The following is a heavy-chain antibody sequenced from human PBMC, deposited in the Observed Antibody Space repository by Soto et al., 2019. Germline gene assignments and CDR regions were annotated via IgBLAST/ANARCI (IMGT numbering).Heavy chain of an antibody. V-gene: IGHV3-11*06. J-gene: IGHJ3*02. Sequence: QVQLVESGGGLVKPGGSLRLSCAASGFTFSDYYMSWIRQAPGKGLAWVSYISSSSSYTNYADSVKGRFTISRDNAKNSLYLQMNSLRAEDTAVYYCARGSRDYGDYVGAFDIWGQGTMVTVSS. D-gene: IGHD4-17*01. CDR2: ISSSSSYT. CDR1: GFTFSDYY. CDR3: ARGSRDYGDYVGAFDI.